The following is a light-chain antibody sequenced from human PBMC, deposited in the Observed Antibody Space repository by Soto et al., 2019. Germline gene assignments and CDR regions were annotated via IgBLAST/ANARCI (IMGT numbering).Light chain of an antibody. CDR2: KAS. CDR1: QSISSW. V-gene: IGKV1-5*03. J-gene: IGKJ1*01. Sequence: DIKMTQSPSTLSASVGDRVTITCRASQSISSWLAWYQQKPGKAPKVLIYKASSLESGVPSRFSGSGSGTEFSLTISSLQPDDFATYSCQQYNTYTFGQGTKVEIK. CDR3: QQYNTYT.